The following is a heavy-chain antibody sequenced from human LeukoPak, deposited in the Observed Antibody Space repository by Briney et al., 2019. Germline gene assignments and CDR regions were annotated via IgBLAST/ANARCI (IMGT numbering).Heavy chain of an antibody. D-gene: IGHD1-26*01. V-gene: IGHV3-21*01. CDR2: VSSTSDYI. CDR1: GFTFTSQS. Sequence: GGSLRLSCAASGFTFTSQSMNWVRQGPGKEPEWVASVSSTSDYIYYADSVKGRFTISRDNAKNSLYLQMNSLRAEDTAVYYCARDIVGATGDAFDIWGQGTMVTVSS. CDR3: ARDIVGATGDAFDI. J-gene: IGHJ3*02.